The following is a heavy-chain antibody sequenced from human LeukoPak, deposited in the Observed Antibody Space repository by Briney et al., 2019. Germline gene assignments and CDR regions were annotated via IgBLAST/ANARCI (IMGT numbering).Heavy chain of an antibody. CDR3: ARDGTVTAGPFDP. Sequence: PGRSLRLSCAASGITFSSFGMHWVRQAPGKGLEWVAFIWYDGSNKYYADSVKGRFTISRDNSKSTLYLQMNSLRVEDTAVYYCARDGTVTAGPFDPWGQGTLVTVSS. D-gene: IGHD4-11*01. CDR2: IWYDGSNK. V-gene: IGHV3-33*01. CDR1: GITFSSFG. J-gene: IGHJ5*02.